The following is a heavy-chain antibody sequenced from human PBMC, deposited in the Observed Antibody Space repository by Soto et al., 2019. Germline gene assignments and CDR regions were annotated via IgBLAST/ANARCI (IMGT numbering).Heavy chain of an antibody. CDR1: GYKFSIYA. CDR2: INAGNGNT. D-gene: IGHD3-22*01. CDR3: ASNSRWSAFDI. V-gene: IGHV1-3*01. J-gene: IGHJ3*02. Sequence: ASVKVSCKASGYKFSIYAIHWVRQAPGQRLEWMGWINAGNGNTKYSQKFQGRVTITRDTSASTAYMELSSLRSEDTAVYYCASNSRWSAFDIWGQGTMVTVSS.